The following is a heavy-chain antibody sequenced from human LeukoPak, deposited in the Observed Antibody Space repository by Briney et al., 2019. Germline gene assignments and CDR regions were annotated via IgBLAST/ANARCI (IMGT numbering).Heavy chain of an antibody. J-gene: IGHJ4*02. D-gene: IGHD3-10*01. V-gene: IGHV3-74*01. CDR2: INSDGSST. Sequence: GGSLRLSCAASGFTFSSYWMHWVRQAPGKGLVWVSRINSDGSSTSYADSVKGRFAISRDNAKNTLYLQMNSLRAEDTAVYYCARVRHYGSGSYDYWGQGTLVTVSS. CDR1: GFTFSSYW. CDR3: ARVRHYGSGSYDY.